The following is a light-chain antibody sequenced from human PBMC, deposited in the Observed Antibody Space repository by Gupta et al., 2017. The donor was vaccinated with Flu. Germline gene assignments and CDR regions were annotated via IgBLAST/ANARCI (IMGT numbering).Light chain of an antibody. V-gene: IGKV3-11*01. Sequence: DMVLPPSPATLSFSPGERATLPCRASQSVSSDLAWYQQQPGQAPRHLIYDASNMATGIPARFSGSGSGTDITLTISSVDPEDLAVYCCQQRSKWLTFGGGTKVEIK. CDR2: DAS. CDR3: QQRSKWLT. J-gene: IGKJ4*01. CDR1: QSVSSD.